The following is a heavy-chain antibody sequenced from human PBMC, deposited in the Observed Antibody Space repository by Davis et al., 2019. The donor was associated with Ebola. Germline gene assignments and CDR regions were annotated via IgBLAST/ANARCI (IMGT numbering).Heavy chain of an antibody. CDR2: ISAYNGNT. V-gene: IGHV1-18*04. CDR1: GYTFITYG. Sequence: AASVKVSCKASGYTFITYGISWVRQAPGQGLEWMGWISAYNGNTNYAQKVQGRVTMTADTSTSTAYMELRSLRSDDTAVYYCARHYYDSSGYYLLRLAYYFDYWGQGTLVTVSS. CDR3: ARHYYDSSGYYLLRLAYYFDY. D-gene: IGHD3-22*01. J-gene: IGHJ4*02.